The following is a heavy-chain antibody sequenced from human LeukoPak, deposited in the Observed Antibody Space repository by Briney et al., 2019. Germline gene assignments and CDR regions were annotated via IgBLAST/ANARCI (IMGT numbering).Heavy chain of an antibody. J-gene: IGHJ3*02. CDR3: AREGRYNWNDVGAFDI. CDR1: GDSISSYY. V-gene: IGHV4-59*01. D-gene: IGHD1-1*01. Sequence: PSETLSLTCTVSGDSISSYYWSWIRQPPGKGLEWSGYIHYSESTRYNPSLKSRVTISVDTSKNQFSLKLSSVTAADTAVYYCAREGRYNWNDVGAFDIWGQGTMVTVSS. CDR2: IHYSEST.